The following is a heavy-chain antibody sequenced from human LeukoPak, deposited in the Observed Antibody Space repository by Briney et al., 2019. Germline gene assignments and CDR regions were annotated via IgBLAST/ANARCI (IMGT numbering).Heavy chain of an antibody. CDR3: GFDWLFPDNWFDP. Sequence: GGSLRLSCAVSGFTFSSYGMHWVRQAPGKGLEWVAVISYDGSNKYYADSVKGRFTISRDNSKNTLYLQMNSLRAEDTAVYYCGFDWLFPDNWFDPWGQGTLVTVSS. CDR2: ISYDGSNK. V-gene: IGHV3-30*03. D-gene: IGHD3-9*01. J-gene: IGHJ5*02. CDR1: GFTFSSYG.